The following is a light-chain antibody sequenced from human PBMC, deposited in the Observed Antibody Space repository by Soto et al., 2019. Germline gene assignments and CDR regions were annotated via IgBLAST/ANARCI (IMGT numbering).Light chain of an antibody. V-gene: IGLV2-14*01. CDR3: SSYTSSSTVV. J-gene: IGLJ2*01. CDR1: SSDVGGHNY. Sequence: QSVLTQPASVSGSPGQSITISCTGKSSDVGGHNYVSWYQQHPGKAPKLMIYEVSNRPSGVSNRFSGSKSGNTASLTISGLQAEDEADYYCSSYTSSSTVVFGGGTKLTVL. CDR2: EVS.